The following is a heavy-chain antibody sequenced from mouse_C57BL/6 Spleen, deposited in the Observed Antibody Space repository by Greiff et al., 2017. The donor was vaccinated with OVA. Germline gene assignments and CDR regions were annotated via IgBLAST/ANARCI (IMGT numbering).Heavy chain of an antibody. V-gene: IGHV1-39*01. CDR1: GYSFTDYN. CDR3: APNDGYYFPWFAY. J-gene: IGHJ3*01. CDR2: INPNYGTT. D-gene: IGHD2-3*01. Sequence: EVQLQQSGPELVKPGASVKISCKASGYSFTDYNMNWVKQSNGKSLEWIGVINPNYGTTSYNQKFKGKATLTVDQSSSTAYMQLNSLTSEDSAVFSCAPNDGYYFPWFAYWGQGTLVTVSA.